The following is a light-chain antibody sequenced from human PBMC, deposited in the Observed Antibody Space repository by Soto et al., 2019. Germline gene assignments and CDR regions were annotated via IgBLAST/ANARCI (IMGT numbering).Light chain of an antibody. CDR1: QRVSRN. CDR3: QQYNNWPGT. J-gene: IGKJ1*01. V-gene: IGKV3D-15*01. CDR2: AAS. Sequence: EILLTQSPATLSLSPGDSATLSCRASQRVSRNVAWYQQKPGQEPRLLISAASTGAAGVPARFSGSGSGTEFNLTISSLQSEDFAVYYCQQYNNWPGTFGQGTKVDIK.